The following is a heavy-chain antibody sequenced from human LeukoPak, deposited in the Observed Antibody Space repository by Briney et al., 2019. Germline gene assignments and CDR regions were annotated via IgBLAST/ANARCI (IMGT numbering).Heavy chain of an antibody. V-gene: IGHV3-23*01. J-gene: IGHJ6*02. CDR1: GFTFSSYA. D-gene: IGHD3-16*02. CDR3: AKGLATLRIAHGMDV. CDR2: ISGSGGST. Sequence: GGSPRLSCAASGFTFSSYAMSWVRQAPGKGLEWVSAISGSGGSTYYADSVKGRFTISRDNSKNTLYLQMNSLRAEDTAVYYCAKGLATLRIAHGMDVWGQGTTVTVSS.